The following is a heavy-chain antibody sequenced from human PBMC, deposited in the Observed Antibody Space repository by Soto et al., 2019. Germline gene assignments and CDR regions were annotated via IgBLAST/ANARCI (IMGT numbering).Heavy chain of an antibody. V-gene: IGHV1-18*01. CDR1: GYTFNDYG. CDR3: ARASYCSGGTCTNWFHP. CDR2: ISTSIGHT. D-gene: IGHD2-15*01. J-gene: IGHJ5*02. Sequence: QLVQSGAEVKKPGASVKVSCKASGYTFNDYGITWVRQAPGQGLEWVGWISTSIGHTNYAHSFQGRVTRTTDTSTATAHMELRSLTADDTAIYYCARASYCSGGTCTNWFHPWGQGTQVTVSS.